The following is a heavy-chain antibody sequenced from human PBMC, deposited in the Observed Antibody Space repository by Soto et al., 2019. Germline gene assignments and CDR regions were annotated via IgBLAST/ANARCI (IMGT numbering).Heavy chain of an antibody. CDR1: GYTFTTFA. Sequence: GXSAKVSYKASGYTFTTFAMHWVRQAPVQRPEWLGWINAGSGYTKYSQNFQDRVTISSDTSASTAYMELSSLRSGDTAIYYCARDRVSLAMFGVPVGVFKNWGQGTLVTVYS. J-gene: IGHJ4*02. D-gene: IGHD3-3*01. V-gene: IGHV1-3*01. CDR2: INAGSGYT. CDR3: ARDRVSLAMFGVPVGVFKN.